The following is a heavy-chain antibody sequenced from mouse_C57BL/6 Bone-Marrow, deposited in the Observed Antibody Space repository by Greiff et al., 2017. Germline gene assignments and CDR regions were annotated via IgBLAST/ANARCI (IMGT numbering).Heavy chain of an antibody. CDR1: GFTFSSYA. J-gene: IGHJ3*01. V-gene: IGHV5-4*01. CDR2: ISDGGSYT. CDR3: ARSYGSAWFAC. D-gene: IGHD1-1*01. Sequence: EVQGVESGGGLVKPGGSLKLSCAASGFTFSSYAMSWVRQTPEKRLEWVATISDGGSYTYYPDNVKGRFTISRDNAKNNLYLQMSSLRSEDTAMYYCARSYGSAWFACWGQGTLVTASA.